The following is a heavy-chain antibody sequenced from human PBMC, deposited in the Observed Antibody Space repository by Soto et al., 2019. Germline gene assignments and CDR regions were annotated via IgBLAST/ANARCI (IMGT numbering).Heavy chain of an antibody. D-gene: IGHD3-16*01. J-gene: IGHJ4*02. CDR3: ARSRILITEDAQVGDFDY. CDR2: SYWDDDE. Sequence: QITLKESGPTQVKPTQTLTLTCSFSGFSLNTDGEGVGWVRQPPGEALQWLALSYWDDDERYSPSLKTSLTITEDPSKNQVVLIMTNMDPVETATYYCARSRILITEDAQVGDFDYWGQGTLVTVSS. CDR1: GFSLNTDGEG. V-gene: IGHV2-5*02.